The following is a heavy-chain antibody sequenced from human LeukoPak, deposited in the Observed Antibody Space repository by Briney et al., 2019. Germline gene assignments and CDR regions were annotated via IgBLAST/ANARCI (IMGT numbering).Heavy chain of an antibody. V-gene: IGHV3-48*02. CDR2: ISSGSNTI. CDR1: GFTFSTYR. J-gene: IGHJ4*02. CDR3: ARGSYYAPYFFDY. Sequence: GGSLRLSCAASGFTFSTYRMNWVRQAPGKGLEWLSYISSGSNTIFYADSVKGRFTISRDNAKNSLFLQVNSLRDEDTAVYYCARGSYYAPYFFDYWGQGTLVTVSS. D-gene: IGHD1-26*01.